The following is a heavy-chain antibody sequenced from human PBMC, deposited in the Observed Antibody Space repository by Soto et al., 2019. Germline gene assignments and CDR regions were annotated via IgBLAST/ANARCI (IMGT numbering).Heavy chain of an antibody. Sequence: QVQLVQSGAEVKKPGASVKVSCKASGYTFTNYDINWVRHATGQGLEWMGWMNPNSGNTGYAQKFQGRVTMTRDTSINTAYMELSRLRTEDTAVYYCVRPPDIVDVLTGRSGYNDYWGQGTLVTVSS. CDR3: VRPPDIVDVLTGRSGYNDY. D-gene: IGHD3-9*01. CDR1: GYTFTNYD. CDR2: MNPNSGNT. J-gene: IGHJ4*02. V-gene: IGHV1-8*01.